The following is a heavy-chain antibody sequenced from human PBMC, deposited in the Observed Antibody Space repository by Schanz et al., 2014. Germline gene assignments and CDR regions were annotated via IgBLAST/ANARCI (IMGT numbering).Heavy chain of an antibody. J-gene: IGHJ6*02. V-gene: IGHV3-23*01. Sequence: DVQLLESGGGLVQPGGSLRLSCAASAFALNNYDMTWVRQAPGKGLEWVSCIRGSGGSTLYADSVQGRFTISRDDSKKMLYLQMNSLRAEDTAVYYWAKVWKDHRIAGRPGWSDGMDVWGQGTTVTVSS. CDR1: AFALNNYD. CDR3: AKVWKDHRIAGRPGWSDGMDV. CDR2: IRGSGGST. D-gene: IGHD6-6*01.